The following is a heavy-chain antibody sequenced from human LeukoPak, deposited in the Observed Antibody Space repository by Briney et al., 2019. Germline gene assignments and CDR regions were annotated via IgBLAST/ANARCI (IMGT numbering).Heavy chain of an antibody. CDR2: IKEDGSDR. CDR1: GFTFSNHW. CDR3: AKDRSRQAY. J-gene: IGHJ4*02. Sequence: PGGSLILSFAVSGFTFSNHWVSWVRQTPGKGLGLVDNIKEDGSDRNYVESLNGRFTISRDNAKHTLYLQMNSLRAEDTAVYYCAKDRSRQAYWGQGTLVTVSS. V-gene: IGHV3-7*03. D-gene: IGHD3-10*01.